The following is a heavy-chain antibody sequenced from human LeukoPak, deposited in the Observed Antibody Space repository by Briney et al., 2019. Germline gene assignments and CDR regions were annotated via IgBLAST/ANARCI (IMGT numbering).Heavy chain of an antibody. Sequence: GGSLRLSCAASGFTFSSYAMSWVRQAPGKGLEWVSAISGSGGSTYYADSVKGRFTISRDNSKNTLYLQMNSLRAEDTAVYYCAKLQYNWNDPSTTFDYWGQGTLVTVSS. CDR2: ISGSGGST. CDR1: GFTFSSYA. CDR3: AKLQYNWNDPSTTFDY. J-gene: IGHJ4*02. V-gene: IGHV3-23*01. D-gene: IGHD1-20*01.